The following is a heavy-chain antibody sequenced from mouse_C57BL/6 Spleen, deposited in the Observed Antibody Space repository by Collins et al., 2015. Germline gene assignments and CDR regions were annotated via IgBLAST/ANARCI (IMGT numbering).Heavy chain of an antibody. V-gene: IGHV3-6*01. J-gene: IGHJ3*01. CDR3: ARYDGYYFSGFAY. D-gene: IGHD2-3*01. CDR2: ISYDGSN. Sequence: DVQLQESGPGLVKPSQSLSLTCSVTGYSITSGYYWNWIRQFPGNKLEWMGYISYDGSNNYNPSLKNRISITRDTSKNQFFLKLNSVTTEDTATYYCARYDGYYFSGFAYWGQGTLVTVSA. CDR1: GYSITSGYY.